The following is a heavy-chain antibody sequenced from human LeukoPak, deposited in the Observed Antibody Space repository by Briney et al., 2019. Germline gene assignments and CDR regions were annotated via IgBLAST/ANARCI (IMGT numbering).Heavy chain of an antibody. CDR1: GGSFSGYY. V-gene: IGHV4-34*01. D-gene: IGHD4-17*01. Sequence: PSETLSLTCAVYGGSFSGYYWSWIRQPPGKGLEWIGEINHSGSTNYNPSLKSRVTISVDTSKNQFSLKLSSVTAADTAVYYCARGRTYGKRFDYWGQGTLVTVSS. J-gene: IGHJ4*02. CDR3: ARGRTYGKRFDY. CDR2: INHSGST.